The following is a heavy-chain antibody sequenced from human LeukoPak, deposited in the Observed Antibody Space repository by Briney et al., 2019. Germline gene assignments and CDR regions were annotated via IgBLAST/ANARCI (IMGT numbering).Heavy chain of an antibody. J-gene: IGHJ4*02. CDR1: GFTFSSYW. V-gene: IGHV3-7*01. CDR2: IKQDGNEK. CDR3: ASLFYDFWSGSIIPFDY. Sequence: GGSLRLSCAASGFTFSSYWMSWVRQAPGKGLEWVANIKQDGNEKYYVESVKGRFTISRDNAKNSLYLQMNSLRAEDTAVYYCASLFYDFWSGSIIPFDYWGQGTLVTVSS. D-gene: IGHD3-3*01.